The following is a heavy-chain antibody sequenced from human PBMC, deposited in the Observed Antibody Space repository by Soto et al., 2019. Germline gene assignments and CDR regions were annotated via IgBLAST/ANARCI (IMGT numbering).Heavy chain of an antibody. V-gene: IGHV1-69*01. Sequence: QVQLVQSGAEVKKPGSSVKVSCKASGGTFSSYALSWVRQAPGQGLEWMGGIIPSFGTANYAQKLQGRVTITADESTSTASMELSSLRSEDTAVYSCAGDVGEYSNSYYYYYGMDVWGQGTTVTVSS. CDR2: IIPSFGTA. D-gene: IGHD4-4*01. J-gene: IGHJ6*02. CDR3: AGDVGEYSNSYYYYYGMDV. CDR1: GGTFSSYA.